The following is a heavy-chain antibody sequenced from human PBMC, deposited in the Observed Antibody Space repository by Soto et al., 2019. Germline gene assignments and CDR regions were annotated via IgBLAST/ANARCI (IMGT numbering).Heavy chain of an antibody. CDR1: GGSFSGYY. V-gene: IGHV4-34*01. CDR2: INHSGST. D-gene: IGHD3-10*01. CDR3: ARGSLTSRGVTLDY. Sequence: SETLSLTCAVYGGSFSGYYWSWIRQPPGKGLEWIGEINHSGSTNYNPSLKSRVTISVDTSKNQFSLKLSSVTAADTAVYYCARGSLTSRGVTLDYWGQGTLVTVS. J-gene: IGHJ4*02.